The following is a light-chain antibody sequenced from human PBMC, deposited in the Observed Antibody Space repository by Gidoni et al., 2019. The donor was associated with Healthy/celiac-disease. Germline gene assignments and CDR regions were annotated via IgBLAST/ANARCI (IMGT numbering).Light chain of an antibody. J-gene: IGKJ3*01. CDR2: GAS. CDR1: QSVSSSY. Sequence: IVLTQSPGPLSLSPGDRATLSCRASQSVSSSYLAWYQQKPGQAPRLLIYGASSRATGIPDRFSGSGSGTDFTLTISRLEPEDFAVYYCQQYGSSPRVTFGPGTKVDIK. CDR3: QQYGSSPRVT. V-gene: IGKV3-20*01.